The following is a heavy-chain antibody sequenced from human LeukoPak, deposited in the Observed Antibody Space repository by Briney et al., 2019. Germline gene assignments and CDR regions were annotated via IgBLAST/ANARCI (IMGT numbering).Heavy chain of an antibody. CDR1: GFTFNNLG. Sequence: GGSLRLSCAASGFTFNNLGMSWVRQAPGKGLEWVSSISGSDETTYYADSVKGRFTISRDNSKNTLYLHMNGLRAEDAAVYYCANNRYSSRWRGAFDVWGQGTMVTVSS. CDR3: ANNRYSSRWRGAFDV. V-gene: IGHV3-23*01. CDR2: ISGSDETT. J-gene: IGHJ3*01. D-gene: IGHD6-13*01.